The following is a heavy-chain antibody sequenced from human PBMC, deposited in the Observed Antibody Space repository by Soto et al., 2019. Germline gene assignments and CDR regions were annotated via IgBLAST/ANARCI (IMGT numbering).Heavy chain of an antibody. D-gene: IGHD4-17*01. CDR1: EFIFSAYA. J-gene: IGHJ3*02. Sequence: EVQVLESGGGLVQPGGSLRLSCAASEFIFSAYAMTWVRQAAGEGLEWVSSISGRGGGTSYADSVKGRFTISRDNSKNTLYLRMNSLRVEDTAVYYCMKDPNGDYIGAFDRWGQGIMVTVSS. V-gene: IGHV3-23*01. CDR2: ISGRGGGT. CDR3: MKDPNGDYIGAFDR.